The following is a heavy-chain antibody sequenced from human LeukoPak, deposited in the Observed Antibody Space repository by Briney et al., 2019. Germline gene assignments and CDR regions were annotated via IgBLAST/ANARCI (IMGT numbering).Heavy chain of an antibody. D-gene: IGHD3-3*01. Sequence: GGSLRLSCTASGFTFGDYAMSWFRQAPGKGLEWVSAISGSGGSTYYADSVKGRFTISRDNSKNTLYLQMNSLGAEDTAVYYCATEAPPSYYDFWSGSLGMDVWGQGTTVTVSS. V-gene: IGHV3-23*01. CDR3: ATEAPPSYYDFWSGSLGMDV. CDR2: ISGSGGST. J-gene: IGHJ6*02. CDR1: GFTFGDYA.